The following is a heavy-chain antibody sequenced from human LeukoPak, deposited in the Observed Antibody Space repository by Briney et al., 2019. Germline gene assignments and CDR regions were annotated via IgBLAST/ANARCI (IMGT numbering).Heavy chain of an antibody. Sequence: GASVKVSCKASGYTFTGYYMHWVRQAPGQGLEWMGRIIPIFGTANYAQKFQGRVTITTDESTSTAYMELSSLRSEDTAVYYCARGTGRDGYNFDYWGQGTLLTVSS. D-gene: IGHD5-24*01. CDR1: GYTFTGYY. V-gene: IGHV1-69*05. CDR3: ARGTGRDGYNFDY. J-gene: IGHJ4*02. CDR2: IIPIFGTA.